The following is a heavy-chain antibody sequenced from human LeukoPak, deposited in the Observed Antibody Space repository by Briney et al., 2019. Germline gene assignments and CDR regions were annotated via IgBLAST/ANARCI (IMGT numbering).Heavy chain of an antibody. CDR3: ASAMGSSGWYRY. CDR1: GYTFTSYG. J-gene: IGHJ4*02. D-gene: IGHD6-19*01. CDR2: ISAYNGNT. Sequence: ASVKVSYKAAGYTFTSYGIIWVRQAPGQGLECMGWISAYNGNTNYAQKLQGRVTITTDTSTITAYMEMWSLRADDTATYLCASAMGSSGWYRYWGQGTLVSVSS. V-gene: IGHV1-18*04.